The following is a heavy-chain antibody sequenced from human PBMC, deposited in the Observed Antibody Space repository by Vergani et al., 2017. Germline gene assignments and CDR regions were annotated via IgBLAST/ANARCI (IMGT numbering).Heavy chain of an antibody. CDR1: GGSINSHNYY. CDR3: ARGSWLGGSCYEPLFDY. J-gene: IGHJ4*02. D-gene: IGHD2-15*01. V-gene: IGHV4-61*02. Sequence: QVQLQESGPGLVKPSQTLSLTCTVSGGSINSHNYYWSWIRQPAGKGLEWIGRIHTSGSTNYNPSLKSRVTMSEDTSKNQFSLNLTSVTAADTAGYFCARGSWLGGSCYEPLFDYWGQGILVTVSS. CDR2: IHTSGST.